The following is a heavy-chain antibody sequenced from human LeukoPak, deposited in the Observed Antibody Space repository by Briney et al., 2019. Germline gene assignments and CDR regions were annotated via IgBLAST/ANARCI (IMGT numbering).Heavy chain of an antibody. CDR1: GGSLSSYY. CDR2: IYYSGST. J-gene: IGHJ4*02. D-gene: IGHD3-9*01. V-gene: IGHV4-59*01. CDR3: ARVHYDILTGFFDY. Sequence: PSESLSLTCTVSGGSLSSYYWSWVRQPPGKGLEWIGYIYYSGSTNYNPSLKSRVTISVDTSKNQFSLKLSSVTAADTAVYYCARVHYDILTGFFDYWGQGTLVTVSS.